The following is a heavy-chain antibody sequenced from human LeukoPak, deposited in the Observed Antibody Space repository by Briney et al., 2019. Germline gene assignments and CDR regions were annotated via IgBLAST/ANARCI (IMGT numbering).Heavy chain of an antibody. V-gene: IGHV3-30*02. CDR1: GFTFSSYS. CDR3: AKEGYYYLDV. J-gene: IGHJ6*03. Sequence: GGSLRLSCAASGFTFSSYSMNWVRQAPGKGLGWVAFIRYDGSNECYADSVKGRLTISRDNSKNTLYLQMNSLRPEDTAVYYCAKEGYYYLDVWGKGTTVTISS. CDR2: IRYDGSNE.